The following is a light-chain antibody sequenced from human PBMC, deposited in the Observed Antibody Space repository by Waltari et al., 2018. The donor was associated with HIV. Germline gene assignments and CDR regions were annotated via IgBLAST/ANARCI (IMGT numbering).Light chain of an antibody. Sequence: EIVMTQSPATLSVSPGERATLSGRASQSVSSNLAWYQQKRGQAPRLLIYGASTRATGIPARCSGSGYGTEFTLTISSLQSEDCAVYYCQQYNNWPPWTFGQGTKVEIK. CDR1: QSVSSN. CDR3: QQYNNWPPWT. V-gene: IGKV3-15*01. J-gene: IGKJ1*01. CDR2: GAS.